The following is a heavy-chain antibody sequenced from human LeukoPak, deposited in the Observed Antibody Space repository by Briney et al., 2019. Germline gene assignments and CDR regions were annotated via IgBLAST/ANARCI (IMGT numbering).Heavy chain of an antibody. CDR1: GGSFSGYY. D-gene: IGHD5-24*01. V-gene: IGHV4-34*01. CDR2: INHSGST. CDR3: ARGTLGVEMATTYYFDY. Sequence: SETLSLTCAVYGGSFSGYYWSWIRQPPGKGLEWIGEINHSGSTNYNPSLKSRVTISVDTSKNQFSLKLSSVTAADTAVYYCARGTLGVEMATTYYFDYWGQGTLVTVSS. J-gene: IGHJ4*02.